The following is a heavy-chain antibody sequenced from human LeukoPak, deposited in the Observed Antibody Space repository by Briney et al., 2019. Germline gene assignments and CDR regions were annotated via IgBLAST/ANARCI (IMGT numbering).Heavy chain of an antibody. V-gene: IGHV1-24*01. D-gene: IGHD3-3*01. Sequence: ASVKVSCKVPGYTLTELSMHWVRQAPGKGLEWMGGFDPEDGETIYAQKFQGRVTMTEDTSTDTAYMGLSSLRSEDTAVYYCATDPIGRYDFWSGPVFDYWGQGTLVTVSS. CDR1: GYTLTELS. CDR3: ATDPIGRYDFWSGPVFDY. CDR2: FDPEDGET. J-gene: IGHJ4*02.